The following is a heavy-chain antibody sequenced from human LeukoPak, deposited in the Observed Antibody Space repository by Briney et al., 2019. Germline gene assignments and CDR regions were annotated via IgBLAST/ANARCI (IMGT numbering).Heavy chain of an antibody. V-gene: IGHV3-30*19. CDR3: TRDHYPGIARGGACNF. J-gene: IGHJ3*01. Sequence: GGSLRLSCAASGFTFSSYGMHWVRQAPGKGLEWVAVISYDGSKRYYADSGKGRFTISRDNSKNATYLEMNSMRVEDTAIYYCTRDHYPGIARGGACNFWGQGTMVTVSS. D-gene: IGHD2/OR15-2a*01. CDR2: ISYDGSKR. CDR1: GFTFSSYG.